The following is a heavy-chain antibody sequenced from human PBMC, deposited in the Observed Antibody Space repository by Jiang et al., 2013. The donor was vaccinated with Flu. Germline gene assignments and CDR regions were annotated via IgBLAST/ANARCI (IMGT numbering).Heavy chain of an antibody. J-gene: IGHJ5*01. D-gene: IGHD3-16*02. CDR2: ISSSSGTI. V-gene: IGHV3-48*02. CDR3: GRALSIWMIYRCGLHSDTPRPDS. Sequence: VQLLESGGGLVQPGGSLRLSCSASGFNFRKYAMHWVRQAPGKGLEWVSYISSSSGTIYYADSVKGRFSISRDNSDNSVFLQMNSLRDEDTAVYYCGRALSIWMIYRCGLHSDTPRPDSWGQGTPGHRLL. CDR1: GFNFRKYA.